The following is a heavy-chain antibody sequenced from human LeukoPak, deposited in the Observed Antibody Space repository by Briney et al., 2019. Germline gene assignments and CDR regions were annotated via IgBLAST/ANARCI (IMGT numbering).Heavy chain of an antibody. CDR3: AREMGYYYGSGSYYRVGWFDP. CDR1: GGSISSYY. D-gene: IGHD3-10*01. J-gene: IGHJ5*02. CDR2: IYYSGST. Sequence: SETLSLTCTVSGGSISSYYGSWIRQPPGKGLEWIGYIYYSGSTNYNPSLKSRVTISVDTSKNQFSLKLSSVTAADTAVYYCAREMGYYYGSGSYYRVGWFDPWGQGTLVTVSS. V-gene: IGHV4-59*01.